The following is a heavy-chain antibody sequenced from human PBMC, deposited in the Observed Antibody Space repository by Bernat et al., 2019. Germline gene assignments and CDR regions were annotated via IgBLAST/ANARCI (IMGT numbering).Heavy chain of an antibody. CDR3: AKRDGTSWYVEQ. CDR2: ITGSGGNT. CDR1: GVTFSSYA. Sequence: EVQLSESGGGLVQPGGSLRLSCAACGVTFSSYAMRWARQAPGKGLEWVAGITGSGGNTSSADTVKGRCTISRENSKNTLYLQINSLRAEATAVYYGAKRDGTSWYVEQWGQGTLVTVSS. V-gene: IGHV3-23*01. D-gene: IGHD6-13*01. J-gene: IGHJ1*01.